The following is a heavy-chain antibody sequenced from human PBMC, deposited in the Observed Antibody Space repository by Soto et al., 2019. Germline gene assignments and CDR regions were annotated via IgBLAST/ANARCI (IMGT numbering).Heavy chain of an antibody. CDR1: GGSISSYY. J-gene: IGHJ5*02. D-gene: IGHD3-3*01. CDR3: AREIYDYDFWSGYYRGNWFDP. CDR2: IYYSGST. V-gene: IGHV4-59*01. Sequence: SETLSLTCTVSGGSISSYYWSWIRQPPGKGLEWIGYIYYSGSTNYNPSLKSRVTISVDTSKNQFSLKLSSVTAADTAVYYCAREIYDYDFWSGYYRGNWFDPWGQVGHRLL.